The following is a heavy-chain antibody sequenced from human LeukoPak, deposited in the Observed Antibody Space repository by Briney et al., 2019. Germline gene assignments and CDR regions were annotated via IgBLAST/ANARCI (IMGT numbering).Heavy chain of an antibody. V-gene: IGHV3-23*01. Sequence: SGGSLRLSCAASGFTFSSYAMSWVRQAPGKGLEWVSAISGSSGSTYYADSVKGRFTISRDNSKNTLYLQMNSLRAEDTAVYYCAKTYGSGSYYIGYWGQGTLVTVSS. CDR3: AKTYGSGSYYIGY. CDR1: GFTFSSYA. D-gene: IGHD3-10*01. J-gene: IGHJ4*02. CDR2: ISGSSGST.